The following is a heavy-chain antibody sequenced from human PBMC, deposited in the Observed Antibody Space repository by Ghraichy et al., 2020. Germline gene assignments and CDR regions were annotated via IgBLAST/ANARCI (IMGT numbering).Heavy chain of an antibody. CDR3: ARENPLTRGRMGALNF. J-gene: IGHJ4*02. Sequence: SETLSLTCAISGDSVSSNSAVWGWLRQSPSRGLEWLGRTYYRSQWYYEYAVSVKSRITINPDTSKNQISLQLDSVTPEDTAVYYCARENPLTRGRMGALNFWGQGTLVTVSS. CDR2: TYYRSQWYY. D-gene: IGHD1-26*01. V-gene: IGHV6-1*01. CDR1: GDSVSSNSAV.